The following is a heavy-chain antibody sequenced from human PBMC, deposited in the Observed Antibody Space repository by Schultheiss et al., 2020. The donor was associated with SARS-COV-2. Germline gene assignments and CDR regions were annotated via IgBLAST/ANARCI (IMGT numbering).Heavy chain of an antibody. J-gene: IGHJ4*02. CDR2: ISYDGSNK. V-gene: IGHV3-30-3*01. D-gene: IGHD3-16*01. Sequence: GESLKISCAASGFTFSSYAMHWVRQAPGKGLEWVAVISYDGSNKYYADSVKGRFTISRDNSKNTLYLQMNSLRAEDTAVYYCARDAQGGRVRQKAFDYWGQGTLVTVSS. CDR3: ARDAQGGRVRQKAFDY. CDR1: GFTFSSYA.